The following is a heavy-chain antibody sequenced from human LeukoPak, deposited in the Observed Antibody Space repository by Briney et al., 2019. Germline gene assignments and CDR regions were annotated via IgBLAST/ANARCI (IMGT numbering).Heavy chain of an antibody. CDR3: AGGEGYFGSGGSYGMDV. J-gene: IGHJ6*02. CDR2: ITGSSAST. D-gene: IGHD3-10*01. V-gene: IGHV3-23*01. Sequence: GGSLRLSCAASGFTFSSYAMSWVRQAPGKGLEWVSSITGSSASTYYADSVKGRFTISRDNSKNTLYLQMNSLRAEDTAVYYCAGGEGYFGSGGSYGMDVWGQGTTVTVSS. CDR1: GFTFSSYA.